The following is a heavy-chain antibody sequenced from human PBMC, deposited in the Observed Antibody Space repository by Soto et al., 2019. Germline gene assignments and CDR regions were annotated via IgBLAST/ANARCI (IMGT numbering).Heavy chain of an antibody. CDR2: ISESGGST. CDR3: AKRSPYSSGWYSPIFDY. D-gene: IGHD6-13*01. J-gene: IGHJ4*02. Sequence: PGGSLRLSCAASGFTFSSYAMSWVRQAPGKGLEWVSAISESGGSTHYADSVRGRFTVSRDNSKNSLSLRMNSLRDEDTAVYFCAKRSPYSSGWYSPIFDYWGQGALVTVSS. V-gene: IGHV3-23*01. CDR1: GFTFSSYA.